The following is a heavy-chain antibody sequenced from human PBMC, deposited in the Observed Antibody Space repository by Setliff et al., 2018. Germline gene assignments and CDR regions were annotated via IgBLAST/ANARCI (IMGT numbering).Heavy chain of an antibody. CDR1: GFTFDDYA. J-gene: IGHJ6*02. V-gene: IGHV3-9*01. CDR2: ISWNSGSI. D-gene: IGHD3-10*01. CDR3: AKSGSRRNPMNYYYYGMDV. Sequence: PGGSLRLSCAASGFTFDDYAMHWVRQAPGKGLEWVSGISWNSGSIGYADSVKGRFTISRDNAKNSLYLQMNSLRAEDTALYYCAKSGSRRNPMNYYYYGMDVWGQGTTVTVSS.